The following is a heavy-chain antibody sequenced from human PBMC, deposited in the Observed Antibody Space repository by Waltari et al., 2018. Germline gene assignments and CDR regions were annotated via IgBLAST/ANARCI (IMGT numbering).Heavy chain of an antibody. D-gene: IGHD1-26*01. CDR2: INPNSGGT. V-gene: IGHV1-2*06. J-gene: IGHJ4*02. Sequence: QVQLVQSGAEVKKHGASVKVSCKASGYTFTGYYMHWVRQAPGQGLEWMGRINPNSGGTNYAQKFQGRVTMTRDTSISTAYMELSRLRSDDTAVYYCAREGKRGVIVGADGIDYWGQGTLVTVSS. CDR3: AREGKRGVIVGADGIDY. CDR1: GYTFTGYY.